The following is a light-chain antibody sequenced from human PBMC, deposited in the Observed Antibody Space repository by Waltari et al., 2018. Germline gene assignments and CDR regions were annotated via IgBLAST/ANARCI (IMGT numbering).Light chain of an antibody. CDR1: QTVLKRSNNRNY. CDR3: QQYYSNPPL. CDR2: WAS. Sequence: DIVMTQSPDSLAVSLGERATITCKSSQTVLKRSNNRNYLSWFQHKSGQPPKLLISWASTRESGVPDGFTGSGSGTEFTLVISSRQAEDVAVYYCQQYYSNPPLFGQGTRVEI. J-gene: IGKJ1*01. V-gene: IGKV4-1*01.